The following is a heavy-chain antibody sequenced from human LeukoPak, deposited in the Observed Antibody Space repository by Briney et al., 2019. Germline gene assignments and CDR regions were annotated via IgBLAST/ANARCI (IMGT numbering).Heavy chain of an antibody. D-gene: IGHD4-17*01. CDR2: IYYSGSA. CDR1: GGSFSGYY. Sequence: SETLSLTCAVYGGSFSGYYWSWIRQPPGKGLDWIGSIYYSGSAYYNPSLKSRVTMSIDTSKNQFSLRLRSVTATDTAVYFCVRHRGTEAIRNYYYYYMDVWGKGTTVTVSS. V-gene: IGHV4-34*01. J-gene: IGHJ6*03. CDR3: VRHRGTEAIRNYYYYYMDV.